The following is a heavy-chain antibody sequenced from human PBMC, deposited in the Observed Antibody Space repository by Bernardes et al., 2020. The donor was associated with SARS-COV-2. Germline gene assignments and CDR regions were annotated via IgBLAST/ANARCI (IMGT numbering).Heavy chain of an antibody. CDR2: INWNSGSI. CDR1: GFKFDDYG. J-gene: IGHJ4*02. V-gene: IGHV3-9*01. CDR3: TKDLAHKFMGSGWFAYFDK. Sequence: GGSLRLSCTASGFKFDDYGMHWVRQVPGRGLEWVSGINWNSGSIGYADSVKGRFTVSRDNLKNSLYLQMNSLRPEDTAFYYCTKDLAHKFMGSGWFAYFDKWGQGAQVTVSS. D-gene: IGHD6-19*01.